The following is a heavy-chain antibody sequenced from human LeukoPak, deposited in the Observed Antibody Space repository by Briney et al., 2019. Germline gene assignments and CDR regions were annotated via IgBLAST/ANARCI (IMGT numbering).Heavy chain of an antibody. Sequence: GGSLRLSCAAYGFTFSSYAMSWVRQAPGKGLEWVSAISGSGGSTYYADSVKGRFTISRDNSKNTLYLQMNSLRAEDTAVYYCAKDPLPYSGSYSDYWGQGTLVTVSS. CDR1: GFTFSSYA. CDR3: AKDPLPYSGSYSDY. D-gene: IGHD1-26*01. V-gene: IGHV3-23*01. CDR2: ISGSGGST. J-gene: IGHJ4*02.